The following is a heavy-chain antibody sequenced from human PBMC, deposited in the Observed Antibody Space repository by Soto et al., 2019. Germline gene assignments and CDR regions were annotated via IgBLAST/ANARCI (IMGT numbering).Heavy chain of an antibody. V-gene: IGHV3-9*01. Sequence: GGSLRLSCAASGFTFDDYAMHWVRQAPGKGLEWVSGISWNSGSIGYADSVKGRFTISRDNAKNSLYLQMNSLRAEDTALYYCAKDGATLTSSYSSGWPDYWGQGTLVTVSS. D-gene: IGHD6-19*01. CDR2: ISWNSGSI. CDR1: GFTFDDYA. CDR3: AKDGATLTSSYSSGWPDY. J-gene: IGHJ4*02.